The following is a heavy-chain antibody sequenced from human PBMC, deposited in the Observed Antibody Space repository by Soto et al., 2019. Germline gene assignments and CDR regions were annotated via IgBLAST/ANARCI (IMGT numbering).Heavy chain of an antibody. V-gene: IGHV3-23*01. CDR3: ARGDSYYDFGIEC. Sequence: GGYLRLSCAVSGFTFSNYAMSWVRQAPGKGLEWVTAISGSGGRTYYADSVKGRITTSRDNSKNTLFLQMNSLRDEDTAVYYCARGDSYYDFGIECWGQGTVVTVSS. CDR1: GFTFSNYA. D-gene: IGHD3-3*01. CDR2: ISGSGGRT. J-gene: IGHJ4*02.